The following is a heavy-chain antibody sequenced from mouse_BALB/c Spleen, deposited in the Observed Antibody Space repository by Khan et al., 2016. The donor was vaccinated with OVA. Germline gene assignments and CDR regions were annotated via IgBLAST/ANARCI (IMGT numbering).Heavy chain of an antibody. CDR1: GFNIKDTY. Sequence: VQLQQSGAELVKPGASVKLSCTATGFNIKDTYIHWVKQRPEQGLEWIGRIDPANGDTKCDPKFQGKATIRSDTSSNTAYLQLSSLTSEDTAVYYCGRFFSPLYGSGWFAYWGQGTLVTVSA. CDR3: GRFFSPLYGSGWFAY. J-gene: IGHJ3*01. V-gene: IGHV14-3*02. CDR2: IDPANGDT. D-gene: IGHD1-1*01.